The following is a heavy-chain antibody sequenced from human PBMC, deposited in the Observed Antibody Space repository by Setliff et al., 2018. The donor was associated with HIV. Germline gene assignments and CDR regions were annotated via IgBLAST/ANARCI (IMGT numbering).Heavy chain of an antibody. Sequence: GASVKVSCKASGGPFSSYAISWVRQAPGQGLEWMGGIIPIFGTANYAQKFQGRVTITTDESTSAAYMELSSLRSEDTAVYYCATEPGYYYDSSGYRYGMDVWGQGTTGTVSS. CDR3: ATEPGYYYDSSGYRYGMDV. D-gene: IGHD3-22*01. V-gene: IGHV1-69*05. CDR2: IIPIFGTA. J-gene: IGHJ6*02. CDR1: GGPFSSYA.